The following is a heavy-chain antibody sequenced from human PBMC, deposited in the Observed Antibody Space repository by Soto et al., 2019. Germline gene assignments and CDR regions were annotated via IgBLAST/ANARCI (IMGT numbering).Heavy chain of an antibody. CDR1: GGKISSYA. CDR3: ARGVDDLRQRVPPYYYYGMDV. Sequence: AAEVCCKASGGKISSYAISWVRQAPGQGLEWMGGIIPIFGTANYAQKFQGRVTITADESTSTAYMERSSLRSEDTAVYYWARGVDDLRQRVPPYYYYGMDVWGQGTTVTVS. CDR2: IIPIFGTA. V-gene: IGHV1-69*13. D-gene: IGHD6-13*01. J-gene: IGHJ6*02.